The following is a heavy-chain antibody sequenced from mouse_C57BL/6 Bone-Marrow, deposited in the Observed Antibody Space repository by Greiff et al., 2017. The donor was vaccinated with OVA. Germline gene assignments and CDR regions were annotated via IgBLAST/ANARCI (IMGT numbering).Heavy chain of an antibody. CDR1: GFTFSNYW. CDR2: IRLKSDNYAT. CDR3: TAPMDY. Sequence: DVMLVESGGGLVQPGGSMKLSCVASGFTFSNYWMNWVRQSPEKGLEWVAQIRLKSDNYATHYAESVKGRFTISRDDSKSSVYLQMNNLRAEDTGIYYCTAPMDYWGQGTSVTVSS. J-gene: IGHJ4*01. V-gene: IGHV6-3*01.